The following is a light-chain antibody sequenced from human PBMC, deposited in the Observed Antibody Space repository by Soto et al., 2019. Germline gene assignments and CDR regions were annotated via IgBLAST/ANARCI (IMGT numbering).Light chain of an antibody. CDR2: WAS. V-gene: IGKV4-1*01. CDR1: QSVLYSSNNKNY. CDR3: QQYYSSPRT. J-gene: IGKJ2*01. Sequence: DIVMTQSPDSLAVSLGERSTINCKSSQSVLYSSNNKNYLAWYQQKPGQPPKLLIYWASTRESGVPDRFSGSGSGTDFTLTISNLQAEDVAVYYCQQYYSSPRTFGPGTKLEIK.